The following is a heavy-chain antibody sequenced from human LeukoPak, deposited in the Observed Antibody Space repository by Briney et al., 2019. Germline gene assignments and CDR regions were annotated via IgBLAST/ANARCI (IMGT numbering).Heavy chain of an antibody. J-gene: IGHJ6*03. D-gene: IGHD6-13*01. CDR2: INHSGST. CDR3: ARNPYSSSSPALYYYYYYMDV. V-gene: IGHV4-34*01. Sequence: SETLSLACAVYGGSFSGYYWSWIRQPPGKGLEWIGEINHSGSTNYNPSLKSRVTISVDTSKNQFSLKLSSVTAADTAVYYCARNPYSSSSPALYYYYYYMDVWGKGTTVTISS. CDR1: GGSFSGYY.